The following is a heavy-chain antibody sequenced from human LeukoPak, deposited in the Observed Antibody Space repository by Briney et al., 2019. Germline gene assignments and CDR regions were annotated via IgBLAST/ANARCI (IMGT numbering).Heavy chain of an antibody. V-gene: IGHV1-69*05. CDR2: IIPIFGPA. D-gene: IGHD1-26*01. Sequence: GASVKVSCKASGGTFSSYATSWVRQAPGQGLEWMGGIIPIFGPANYAQKFQGRVTITTDESTSTAYMELSSLRSEDTAVYYCASGSGSYRYYFDYWGQGTLVTVSS. CDR1: GGTFSSYA. J-gene: IGHJ4*02. CDR3: ASGSGSYRYYFDY.